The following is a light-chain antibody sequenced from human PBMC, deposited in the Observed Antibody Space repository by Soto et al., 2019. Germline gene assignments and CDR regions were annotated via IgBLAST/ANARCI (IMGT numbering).Light chain of an antibody. Sequence: EIVLTQSPGTLSLSPGERATLSCRASQSVSSSYLAWYQQKPGQAPRLLIYGASSRATGVPERFSGSGHGTDFALTISSLEPADLAVYYCQQYGSSLGVTFGGGTKVEIQ. CDR1: QSVSSSY. V-gene: IGKV3-20*01. J-gene: IGKJ4*01. CDR3: QQYGSSLGVT. CDR2: GAS.